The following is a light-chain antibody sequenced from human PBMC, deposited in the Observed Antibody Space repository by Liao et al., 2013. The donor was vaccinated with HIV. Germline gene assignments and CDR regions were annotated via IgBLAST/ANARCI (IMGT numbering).Light chain of an antibody. CDR3: QLWDSSSDHPYV. CDR2: QDV. Sequence: SYELTQPPSVSVSPGQTATISCSGQNLGDKHASWYQQKPGQSPVLVIYQDVKRPSGIPERFSGSNSGNTATLTISRVEAGDEADYYCQLWDSSSDHPYVFGTGTQVTVL. J-gene: IGLJ1*01. V-gene: IGLV3-1*01. CDR1: NLGDKH.